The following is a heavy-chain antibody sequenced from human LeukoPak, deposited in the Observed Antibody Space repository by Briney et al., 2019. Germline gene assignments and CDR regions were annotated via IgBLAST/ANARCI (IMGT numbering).Heavy chain of an antibody. D-gene: IGHD1-26*01. CDR3: ARSPHTSGRNAYYFDY. CDR1: GFTFSSYA. Sequence: GGSLRLSCAASGFTFSSYAMHWVRQAPGKGLEYVSAINSNGGSTYYANSVKGRFTISRDNSKNTLYLQMGSLRAEDMAVYYCARSPHTSGRNAYYFDYWGQGTLVTVSS. J-gene: IGHJ4*02. V-gene: IGHV3-64*01. CDR2: INSNGGST.